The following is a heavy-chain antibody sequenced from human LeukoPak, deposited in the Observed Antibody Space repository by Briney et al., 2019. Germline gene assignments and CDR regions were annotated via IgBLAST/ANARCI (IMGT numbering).Heavy chain of an antibody. CDR2: IKGDGISS. D-gene: IGHD3-3*01. Sequence: GGSLRLSCAASGFDFSSNWMHWVRHAPGQGLVWVSRIKGDGISSNYADSVKGRFTISRDIAKNTLYLQMNSLRAEDTGVYYCAKDHYWSIDYWGRGTLVTVSS. J-gene: IGHJ4*02. V-gene: IGHV3-74*01. CDR1: GFDFSSNW. CDR3: AKDHYWSIDY.